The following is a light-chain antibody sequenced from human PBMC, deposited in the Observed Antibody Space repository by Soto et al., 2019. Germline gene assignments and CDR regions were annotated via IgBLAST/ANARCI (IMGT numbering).Light chain of an antibody. CDR2: NDN. CDR3: AAWDDSLSAML. J-gene: IGLJ2*01. CDR1: SSNIGRNT. Sequence: QPVLTQPPSASATPGQRVTISCSGSSSNIGRNTVNWYQQLPGTAPKLLIYNDNQRPSGVPDRFSGSKSGTSVSLAISGLQSDDEADYFCAAWDDSLSAMLFGGGTKLTVL. V-gene: IGLV1-44*01.